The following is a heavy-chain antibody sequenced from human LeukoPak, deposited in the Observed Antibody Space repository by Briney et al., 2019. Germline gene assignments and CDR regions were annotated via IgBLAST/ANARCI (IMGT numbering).Heavy chain of an antibody. CDR2: IKPDSGSS. D-gene: IGHD6-19*01. V-gene: IGHV1-2*07. CDR3: ARARVPIAVAGLYYFDY. Sequence: ASVRVSCKASVYTFTAYYIHWLRQAPGQGPEWMGWIKPDSGSSHYAHKFQGRVTMTRDTSSNSAYMDLTRLKSDDTAVYYCARARVPIAVAGLYYFDYWGQGALVTVSS. CDR1: VYTFTAYY. J-gene: IGHJ4*02.